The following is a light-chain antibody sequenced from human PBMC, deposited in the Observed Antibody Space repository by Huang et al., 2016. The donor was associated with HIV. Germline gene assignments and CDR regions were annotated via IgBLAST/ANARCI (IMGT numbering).Light chain of an antibody. V-gene: IGKV3-15*01. CDR2: GAS. Sequence: EIVMTQSPATLSVSPGERATLSCRASQYISDNLAWYQQKPGQAPRLLFYGASTRATGTPARFSCSGSGTEFTLTISSLQSEDFAVYYCQQYNNWPMYTFGQGTKLEIK. CDR3: QQYNNWPMYT. J-gene: IGKJ2*01. CDR1: QYISDN.